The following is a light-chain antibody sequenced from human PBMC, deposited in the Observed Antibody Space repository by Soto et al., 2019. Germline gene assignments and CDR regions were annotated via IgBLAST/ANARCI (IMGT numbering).Light chain of an antibody. V-gene: IGLV2-14*01. CDR3: SSYTSSSTYV. J-gene: IGLJ1*01. CDR1: SSDVGASNY. CDR2: EVY. Sequence: QSVLAQPASVSESPGQSITTSCTGTSSDVGASNYVSWYQQYPGKAPKLVIYEVYYRPSGVSTRFSGSKSGNTASLIISGLQAEDEADYYCSSYTSSSTYVFGTGTKVTVL.